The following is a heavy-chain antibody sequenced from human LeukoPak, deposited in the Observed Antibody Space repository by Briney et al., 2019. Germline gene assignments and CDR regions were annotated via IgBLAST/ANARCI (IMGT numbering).Heavy chain of an antibody. V-gene: IGHV3-21*01. D-gene: IGHD6-6*01. J-gene: IGHJ4*02. Sequence: GGSLRLSCAASGFTFSSYSMNWVRQAPGKGLEWVSSISSSSSYIYYADSVKGRFTISRDNAKNSLYLQMNSLRAEDTAVYYCARWRGSIAAFFDYWGQGTLVTVSS. CDR3: ARWRGSIAAFFDY. CDR2: ISSSSSYI. CDR1: GFTFSSYS.